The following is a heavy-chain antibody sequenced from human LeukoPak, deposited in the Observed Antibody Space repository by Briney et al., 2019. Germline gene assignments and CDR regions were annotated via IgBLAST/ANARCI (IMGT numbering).Heavy chain of an antibody. Sequence: PGGSLGLSCTASGFTFSFYSMNWVRQPPGKGLEWVSYIGRSSSTIHYADSVKGRFTISRDNVKNSLYLQMNSLRAEDTAVYYCARGDTRFDAWGQGTLVTVSS. CDR1: GFTFSFYS. D-gene: IGHD5-18*01. CDR2: IGRSSSTI. CDR3: ARGDTRFDA. J-gene: IGHJ5*02. V-gene: IGHV3-48*01.